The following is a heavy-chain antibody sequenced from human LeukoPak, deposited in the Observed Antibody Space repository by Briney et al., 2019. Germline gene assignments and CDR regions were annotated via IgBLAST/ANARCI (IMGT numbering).Heavy chain of an antibody. V-gene: IGHV7-4-1*02. CDR3: ARGTLYYDILTGYPRPSYGMDV. Sequence: ASVKVSCKASGYTFTSYAMNWVRQAPGQGLEWMGWINTNTGNPTYAQGFTGRFVFSLDNSVSTAYLQISSLKAEDTAVYYCARGTLYYDILTGYPRPSYGMDVWGQGTTVTVSS. CDR1: GYTFTSYA. D-gene: IGHD3-9*01. CDR2: INTNTGNP. J-gene: IGHJ6*02.